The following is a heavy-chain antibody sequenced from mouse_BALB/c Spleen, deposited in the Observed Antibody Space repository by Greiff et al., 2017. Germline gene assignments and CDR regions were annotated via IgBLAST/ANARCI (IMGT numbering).Heavy chain of an antibody. CDR3: TRPRQLGLPFAY. D-gene: IGHD3-2*01. J-gene: IGHJ3*01. CDR1: GYTFTSYW. CDR2: IYPGNSDT. V-gene: IGHV1-5*01. Sequence: EVQLQQSGTVLARPGASVKMSCKASGYTFTSYWMHWVKQRPGQGLEWIGAIYPGNSDTSYNQKFKGKAKLTAVTSTSTAYMELSSLTNEDSAVYYCTRPRQLGLPFAYWGQGTLVTVSA.